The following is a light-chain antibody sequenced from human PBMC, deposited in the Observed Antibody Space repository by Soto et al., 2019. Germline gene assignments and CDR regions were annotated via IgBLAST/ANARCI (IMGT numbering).Light chain of an antibody. Sequence: DIQMTQSPSSLSASVGDRVNITCRASQTVSSYLNWYQQKPGTVPKLLIYATSNLQSGVPSRFSGRGFGTDFTLTISSLQTEDFATYYCQQSFTTPSFGQGTRLEIK. CDR3: QQSFTTPS. CDR2: ATS. CDR1: QTVSSY. V-gene: IGKV1-39*01. J-gene: IGKJ5*01.